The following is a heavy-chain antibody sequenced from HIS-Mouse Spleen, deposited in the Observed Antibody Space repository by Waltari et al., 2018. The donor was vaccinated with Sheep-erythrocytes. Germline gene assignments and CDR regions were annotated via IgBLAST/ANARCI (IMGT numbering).Heavy chain of an antibody. CDR3: ARGATTHWYFDL. CDR2: IYYSGST. D-gene: IGHD5-12*01. CDR1: GGSISSGGYY. Sequence: QVQLQESGPGLVKPSQTLSLTCTVSGGSISSGGYYWSWIRRHPGKGLEWIWYIYYSGSTYYNPSLRSRVAISVDTSKNQFSLKLSSVTAADTAVYYCARGATTHWYFDLWGRGTLVTVSS. J-gene: IGHJ2*01. V-gene: IGHV4-31*03.